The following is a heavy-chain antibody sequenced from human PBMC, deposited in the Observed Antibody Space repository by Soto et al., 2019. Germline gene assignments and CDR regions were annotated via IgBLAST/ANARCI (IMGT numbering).Heavy chain of an antibody. CDR2: ISSSSSYI. D-gene: IGHD4-4*01. Sequence: SGFTFSSYSMNWVRQAPGKGLEWVSSISSSSSYIYYADSVKGRFTISRDNAKNSLYLQMNSLRAEDTAVYYCAGLVTVMNGMDVWGQGTTVTVSS. V-gene: IGHV3-21*01. J-gene: IGHJ6*02. CDR3: AGLVTVMNGMDV. CDR1: GFTFSSYS.